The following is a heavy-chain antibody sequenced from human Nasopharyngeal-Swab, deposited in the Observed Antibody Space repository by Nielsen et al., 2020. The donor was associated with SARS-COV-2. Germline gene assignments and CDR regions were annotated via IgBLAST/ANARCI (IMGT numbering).Heavy chain of an antibody. CDR1: GITFSSYG. Sequence: GESLKISWAASGITFSSYGMHWVRQARDKGLEWVAVISYDGSNKYYADSVKGRFTISRDNSKNTLYLQMNSLRAEDTAVYYCALTDYDSSGYYYYYYGMDVWGQGTTVTVSS. J-gene: IGHJ6*02. CDR2: ISYDGSNK. V-gene: IGHV3-30*03. CDR3: ALTDYDSSGYYYYYYGMDV. D-gene: IGHD3-22*01.